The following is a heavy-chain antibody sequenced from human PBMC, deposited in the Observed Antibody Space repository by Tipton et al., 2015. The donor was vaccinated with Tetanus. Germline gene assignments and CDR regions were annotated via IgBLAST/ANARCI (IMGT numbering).Heavy chain of an antibody. CDR1: GGSFSGYY. Sequence: TLSLTCAVYGGSFSGYYWSWIRQPPGKGLEWIGEINHSGSTNYNPSLKSRVTISVDTPKNQFSLKLSSVTAADTAVYYCARGTTIFGVVSEYFQHWGQGTLVTVSS. CDR2: INHSGST. V-gene: IGHV4-34*01. CDR3: ARGTTIFGVVSEYFQH. J-gene: IGHJ1*01. D-gene: IGHD3-3*01.